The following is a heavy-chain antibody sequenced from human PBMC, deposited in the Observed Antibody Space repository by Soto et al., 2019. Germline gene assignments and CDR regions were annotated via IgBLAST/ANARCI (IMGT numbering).Heavy chain of an antibody. CDR2: ISSGSHYI. CDR1: GFRFNMHY. Sequence: PGGSLRLSCAASGFRFNMHYMSWIRQAPGKGLEWVSYISSGSHYISYADSVKGRFTISRDNANNSVFLEMNSLRAEDTAVYYCARGPYDYVWGSDPPHFDYSGQGTLVTVSS. J-gene: IGHJ4*02. D-gene: IGHD3-16*02. CDR3: ARGPYDYVWGSDPPHFDY. V-gene: IGHV3-11*05.